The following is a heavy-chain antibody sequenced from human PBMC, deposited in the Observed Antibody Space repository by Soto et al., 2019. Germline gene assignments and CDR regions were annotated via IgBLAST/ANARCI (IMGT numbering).Heavy chain of an antibody. J-gene: IGHJ5*02. CDR2: ISAYNGNT. D-gene: IGHD1-26*01. V-gene: IGHV1-18*01. CDR1: GYTFTSYG. Sequence: ASVRVSCKGSGYTFTSYGISWVRQTPGHGLEWMGWISAYNGNTNYAQKLQGRVTMTTDTSTSTAYMELRSLRSDDTAVYYCARSRASGSYESIGWFDPWGQGTLVTVSS. CDR3: ARSRASGSYESIGWFDP.